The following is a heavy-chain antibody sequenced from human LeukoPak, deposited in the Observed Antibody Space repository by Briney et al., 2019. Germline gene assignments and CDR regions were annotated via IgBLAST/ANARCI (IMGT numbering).Heavy chain of an antibody. CDR2: LYWNDDK. J-gene: IGHJ4*02. V-gene: IGHV2-5*01. CDR1: GISPSTRGVG. CDR3: ARYVDIVATIISYGLDY. Sequence: SGPTLVNPTQTLTLTCTFSGISPSTRGVGVGWIRQPPGKALESLALLYWNDDKRYSPSLKSRLTITKDTSKNQVVLTMTNMDPVDTATYYCARYVDIVATIISYGLDYWGQGTLVTVSS. D-gene: IGHD5-12*01.